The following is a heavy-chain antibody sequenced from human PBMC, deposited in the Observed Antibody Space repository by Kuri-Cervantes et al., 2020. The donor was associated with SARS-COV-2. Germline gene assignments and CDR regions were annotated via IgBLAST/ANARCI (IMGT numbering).Heavy chain of an antibody. Sequence: GESLKISCAASGFTLSACDMHWVRQVTGEGLEWVSTIAASGDTYYLNSVKGRFTISRESARNSLYLQMNSLRVEDTAVYYCVREAPGSASGITSFDLWGRGTLVTVSS. V-gene: IGHV3-13*01. J-gene: IGHJ2*01. CDR3: VREAPGSASGITSFDL. D-gene: IGHD3-10*01. CDR1: GFTLSACD. CDR2: IAASGDT.